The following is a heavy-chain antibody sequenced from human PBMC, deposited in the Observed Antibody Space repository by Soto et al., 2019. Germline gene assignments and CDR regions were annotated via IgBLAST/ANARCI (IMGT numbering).Heavy chain of an antibody. J-gene: IGHJ4*02. CDR3: ATRYCSSTSCQYYFDY. D-gene: IGHD2-2*01. V-gene: IGHV3-30-3*01. CDR1: GFTFSSYA. CDR2: LSYDGSNK. Sequence: HPGGSLRLSCAASGFTFSSYAMHWVRQAPGKGLEWVAVLSYDGSNKYYADSVKGRFTISRDNSKNTLYLQMNSLRAEDTAVYYCATRYCSSTSCQYYFDYWGQGTLVTVPS.